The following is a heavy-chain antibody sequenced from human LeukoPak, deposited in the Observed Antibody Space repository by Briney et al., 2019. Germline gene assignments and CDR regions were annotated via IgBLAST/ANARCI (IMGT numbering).Heavy chain of an antibody. Sequence: GGSLRLSCAASGFTFSSYSMNWARQAPGKGLEWVSYISSSSSTIYYADSVKGRFTISRDNAKNSLYLQMNSLRAEDTAVYYCAKGNWIDQASLDYWGQGTLVTVSS. CDR2: ISSSSSTI. CDR3: AKGNWIDQASLDY. D-gene: IGHD1-20*01. J-gene: IGHJ4*02. CDR1: GFTFSSYS. V-gene: IGHV3-48*01.